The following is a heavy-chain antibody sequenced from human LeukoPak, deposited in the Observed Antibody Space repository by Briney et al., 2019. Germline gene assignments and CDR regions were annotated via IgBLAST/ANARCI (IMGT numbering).Heavy chain of an antibody. D-gene: IGHD3-10*01. CDR1: GGSFSGYY. CDR3: ARGDVLLFDY. V-gene: IGHV4-34*01. Sequence: PSETLSLTCAVYGGSFSGYYWSWIRHPPGKGLEWIGEINHSGSTNYNPSLKSRVTISVDTSKNQFSLKLSSVTAADTAVYYCARGDVLLFDYWGQGTLVTVSS. CDR2: INHSGST. J-gene: IGHJ4*02.